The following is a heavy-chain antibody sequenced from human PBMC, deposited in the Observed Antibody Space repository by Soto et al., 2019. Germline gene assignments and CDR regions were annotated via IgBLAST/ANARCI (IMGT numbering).Heavy chain of an antibody. Sequence: PGGSMRLSCATSGFSLKDCAMNWVRQAPGKGLEWVSYISSSSSVIDYADSVKGRFTVSRDNARNSLYLQMNSLRAEDTAVYYCARDLSWGSNWYYYMDVWGKGTTVTVSS. CDR1: GFSLKDCA. D-gene: IGHD7-27*01. V-gene: IGHV3-48*01. CDR2: ISSSSSVI. CDR3: ARDLSWGSNWYYYMDV. J-gene: IGHJ6*03.